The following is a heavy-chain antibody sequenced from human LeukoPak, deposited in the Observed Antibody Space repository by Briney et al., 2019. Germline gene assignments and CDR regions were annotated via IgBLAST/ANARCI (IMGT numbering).Heavy chain of an antibody. CDR2: IIPIFGTA. J-gene: IGHJ4*02. Sequence: SVKVSCKASGGTFSSYAISWVRQAPGQGLEWMGGIIPIFGTANYVQKFQGRVTITTDESTSTACMELSSLRSEDTAVYYCARAHSSGWYYFDYWGQGTLVTVSS. CDR1: GGTFSSYA. V-gene: IGHV1-69*05. CDR3: ARAHSSGWYYFDY. D-gene: IGHD6-19*01.